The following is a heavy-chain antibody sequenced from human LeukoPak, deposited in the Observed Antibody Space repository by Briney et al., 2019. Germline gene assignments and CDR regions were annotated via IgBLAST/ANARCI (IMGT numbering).Heavy chain of an antibody. CDR3: ARGHYYYDSSGYYYFDY. V-gene: IGHV1-46*01. Sequence: ASVKVSCKASGGTFSSYAISWVRQAPGQGLEWMGIIYPSGGSTSYAQKFQGRVTMTRDTSTSTVYMELSSLRSEDTAVYYCARGHYYYDSSGYYYFDYWGQGTLVTVSS. CDR1: GGTFSSYA. CDR2: IYPSGGST. D-gene: IGHD3-22*01. J-gene: IGHJ4*02.